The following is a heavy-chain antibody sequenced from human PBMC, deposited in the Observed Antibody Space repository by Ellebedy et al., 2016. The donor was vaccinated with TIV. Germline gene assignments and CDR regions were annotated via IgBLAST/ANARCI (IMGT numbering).Heavy chain of an antibody. CDR1: GGTFNNYA. V-gene: IGHV1-69*06. D-gene: IGHD3-22*01. CDR2: IILIFDAT. Sequence: SVKVSXXASGGTFNNYAISWVRQAPGQGLEWMGGIILIFDATNHAQKFQDRLTITADKSTSTVYMDLSSLRSEDTAVYYCASSSPYDYDSSGLMRGAFDIWGQGTMVTVSS. J-gene: IGHJ3*02. CDR3: ASSSPYDYDSSGLMRGAFDI.